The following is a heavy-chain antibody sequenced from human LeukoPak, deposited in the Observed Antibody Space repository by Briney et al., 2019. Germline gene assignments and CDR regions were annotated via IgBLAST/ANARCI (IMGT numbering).Heavy chain of an antibody. V-gene: IGHV3-23*01. CDR2: IHASGGRA. CDR3: AKDLRNGDNYGFLDY. CDR1: GFTFSSSG. Sequence: PRGSLRLSCAASGFTFSSSGMSWVRQTADKGLEWVSSIHASGGRAYYADSMKGRFTVSRDNSKNTLYLQMNSLRVEDTAIYYCAKDLRNGDNYGFLDYWGQGTLVTVSP. D-gene: IGHD4/OR15-4a*01. J-gene: IGHJ4*02.